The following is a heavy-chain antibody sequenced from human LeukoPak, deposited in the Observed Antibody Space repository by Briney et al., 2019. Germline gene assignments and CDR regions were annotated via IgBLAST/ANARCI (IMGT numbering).Heavy chain of an antibody. D-gene: IGHD2-21*01. CDR1: GGSISSYY. Sequence: SETLSLTCTVSGGSISSYYWSWIRQPPGKGLEWLGYIYYSGSTNYNPSLKSRVTISVDTSKNQFSLKLSSVTAADTAVYYCARVGGDLRDYYYYYMDVWGKGTTVTVSS. J-gene: IGHJ6*03. CDR2: IYYSGST. V-gene: IGHV4-59*01. CDR3: ARVGGDLRDYYYYYMDV.